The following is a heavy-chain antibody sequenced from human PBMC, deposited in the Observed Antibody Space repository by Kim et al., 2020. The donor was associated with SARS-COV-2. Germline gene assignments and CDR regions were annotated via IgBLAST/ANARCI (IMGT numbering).Heavy chain of an antibody. CDR3: ATGQRGYSYGEWGY. J-gene: IGHJ4*02. Sequence: ASVKVSCKVPGYTLTELSMHWVRQAPGKGLEWMGGFDPEDGETIYAQKFQGRVTMTEDTSTDTAYMELSSLRSEDTAVYYCATGQRGYSYGEWGYWGQGTLVTVSS. V-gene: IGHV1-24*01. D-gene: IGHD5-18*01. CDR1: GYTLTELS. CDR2: FDPEDGET.